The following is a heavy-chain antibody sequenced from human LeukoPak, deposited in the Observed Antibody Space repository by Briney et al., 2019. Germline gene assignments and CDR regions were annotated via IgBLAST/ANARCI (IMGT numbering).Heavy chain of an antibody. CDR1: GFAFSSYG. J-gene: IGHJ3*02. Sequence: PGGSLRLSCAASGFAFSSYGMHWVRQAPGKGLEWVAFIRYDGSNKYYADSVKGRFTISRDNSKNTLYLQMNSLRAEVTAVYYCAKYCTNGVCQGDAFDIWGQGTMVTVSS. CDR3: AKYCTNGVCQGDAFDI. CDR2: IRYDGSNK. V-gene: IGHV3-30*02. D-gene: IGHD2-8*01.